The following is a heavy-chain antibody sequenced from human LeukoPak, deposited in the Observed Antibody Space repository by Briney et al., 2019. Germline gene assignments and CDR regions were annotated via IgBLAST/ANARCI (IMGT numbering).Heavy chain of an antibody. CDR3: ARIVVVPAARYFDY. Sequence: SETLSLTCTVSGGSISSNSYYWGWIRQPPGKGLEWIWSIYYSGSTHYNPSLKSRVTISADTSKNQFSLKLSSVTAADTAVYYCARIVVVPAARYFDYWGQGTLVTVSS. CDR1: GGSISSNSYY. J-gene: IGHJ4*02. D-gene: IGHD2-2*01. V-gene: IGHV4-39*01. CDR2: IYYSGST.